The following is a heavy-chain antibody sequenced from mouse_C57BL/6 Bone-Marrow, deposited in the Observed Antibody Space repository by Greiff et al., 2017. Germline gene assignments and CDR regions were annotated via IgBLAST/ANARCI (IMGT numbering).Heavy chain of an antibody. Sequence: EVHLVESGGGLVKPGGSLKLSCAASGFTFSSYAMSWVRQTPEQRLEWVATISDGGSYTYYPDNVKGRFTISRDNAKNNLYLQMSHLKSEDTAMYDCARDDYYGSSYYAMDYWGQGTSVTVSS. CDR2: ISDGGSYT. J-gene: IGHJ4*01. CDR1: GFTFSSYA. CDR3: ARDDYYGSSYYAMDY. D-gene: IGHD1-1*01. V-gene: IGHV5-4*01.